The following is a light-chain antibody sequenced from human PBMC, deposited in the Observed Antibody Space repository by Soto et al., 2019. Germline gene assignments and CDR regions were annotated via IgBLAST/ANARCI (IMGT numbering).Light chain of an antibody. CDR2: GAS. V-gene: IGKV3-15*01. J-gene: IGKJ1*01. CDR3: QLYDYWPVT. CDR1: QSVSSN. Sequence: EIVMTQSPATLSVSPGDRATLSCRASQSVSSNLAWYQQKPGQPPRLLIYGASTRATGIPARFSGSGSVTEFTLTISSLQSEDFAIYYCQLYDYWPVTFGQGTKV.